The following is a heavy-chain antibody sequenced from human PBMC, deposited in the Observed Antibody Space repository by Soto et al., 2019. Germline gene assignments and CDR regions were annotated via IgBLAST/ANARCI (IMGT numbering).Heavy chain of an antibody. CDR3: ARVPTHITGTTMENY. V-gene: IGHV3-30-3*01. Sequence: ESGGGVVQPGRSLRLSCAASGFTFSSYAMHWVRQAPGKGLEWVAVISYDGSNKYYADSVKGRFTISRDNSKNTLYLQMNSLRAEDTAVYYCARVPTHITGTTMENYWGQGTLVTVSS. CDR2: ISYDGSNK. CDR1: GFTFSSYA. J-gene: IGHJ4*02. D-gene: IGHD1-7*01.